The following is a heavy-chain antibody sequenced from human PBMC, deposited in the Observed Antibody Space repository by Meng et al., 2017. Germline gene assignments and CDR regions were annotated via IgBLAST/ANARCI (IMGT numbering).Heavy chain of an antibody. CDR1: GFTVSSNY. J-gene: IGHJ4*02. D-gene: IGHD5-18*01. V-gene: IGHV3-53*01. CDR2: IYSGGST. Sequence: GESLKISCAASGFTVSSNYMSWVRQAPGKGLEWVSVIYSGGSTYYADSVKGRFTISRDNSKNTLYLQMNSLRAEDTAVYYCAKDVSAMVTGIFDYWGQGTLVTVSS. CDR3: AKDVSAMVTGIFDY.